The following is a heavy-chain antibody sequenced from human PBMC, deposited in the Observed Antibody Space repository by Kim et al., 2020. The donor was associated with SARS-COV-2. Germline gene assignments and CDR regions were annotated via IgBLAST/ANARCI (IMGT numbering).Heavy chain of an antibody. Sequence: SVKVSCKASGGTFSSYAISWVRQAPGQGLEWMGGIIPIFGTANYAQKFQGRVTITADESTSTAYMELSSLRSEDTAVYYCARSPTPASGWYGTVARYYFDYWGQGTLVTVSS. V-gene: IGHV1-69*13. D-gene: IGHD6-19*01. CDR3: ARSPTPASGWYGTVARYYFDY. CDR1: GGTFSSYA. J-gene: IGHJ4*02. CDR2: IIPIFGTA.